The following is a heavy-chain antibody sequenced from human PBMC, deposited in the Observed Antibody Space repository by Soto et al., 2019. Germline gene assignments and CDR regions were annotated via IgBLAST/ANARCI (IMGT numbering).Heavy chain of an antibody. D-gene: IGHD6-13*01. J-gene: IGHJ4*02. Sequence: QVQLVESGGGLVKPGGSLRLSCAASGFTFSDYYMAWVRQAPGKGLEWMSYISGSTTGIYYADSVKGRFTISRDNAETTLYLQLSGLRAEDTAVYYCARVAAVGIYYFDYWGQGTLVTVSS. CDR3: ARVAAVGIYYFDY. V-gene: IGHV3-11*01. CDR2: ISGSTTGI. CDR1: GFTFSDYY.